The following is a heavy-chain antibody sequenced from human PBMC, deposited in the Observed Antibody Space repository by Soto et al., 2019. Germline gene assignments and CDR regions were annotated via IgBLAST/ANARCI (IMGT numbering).Heavy chain of an antibody. D-gene: IGHD2-2*01. Sequence: SGPTLVNPTQTLTLTCTFSGFSLSTSGMCVSWIRQPPGKALEWLALIDWDDDKYYSTSLKTRLTISKDTSKNQVVLTMTNMDPVDTATYYCARSHIVVVPAAMRGGTGYSSSRYFDYWGQGTLVTVSS. CDR3: ARSHIVVVPAAMRGGTGYSSSRYFDY. CDR1: GFSLSTSGMC. J-gene: IGHJ4*02. CDR2: IDWDDDK. V-gene: IGHV2-70*01.